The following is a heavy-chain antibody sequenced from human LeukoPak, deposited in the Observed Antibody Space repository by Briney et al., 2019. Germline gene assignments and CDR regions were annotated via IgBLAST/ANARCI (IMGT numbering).Heavy chain of an antibody. D-gene: IGHD5-18*01. CDR2: IYYSGTT. J-gene: IGHJ6*03. V-gene: IGHV4-59*12. CDR1: GGSISSYY. CDR3: ARGRAMVLYYYYYYYMDV. Sequence: SETLSLTCTVSGGSISSYYWTWIRQPPGKGLEWIGYIYYSGTTNYNPSLKSRVTISVDTSKNQFSLKLSSVTAADTAVYYCARGRAMVLYYYYYYYMDVWGKGTTVTISS.